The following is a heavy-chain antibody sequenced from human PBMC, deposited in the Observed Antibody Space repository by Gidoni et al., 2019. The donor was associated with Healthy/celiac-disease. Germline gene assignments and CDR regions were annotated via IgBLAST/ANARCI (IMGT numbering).Heavy chain of an antibody. V-gene: IGHV4-59*01. CDR2: IYYSGST. J-gene: IGHJ3*02. Sequence: QVQLQESGPGLVKPSETLSLTCTVSGGSSSSYYWRWIRQPPGKGLEWIWYIYYSGSTNYNPPLKSRVTISVDTSKNQFSLKLSSVTAADTAVYYCARDLSSGHPRGAAFDIWGQGTMVTVSS. D-gene: IGHD6-19*01. CDR1: GGSSSSYY. CDR3: ARDLSSGHPRGAAFDI.